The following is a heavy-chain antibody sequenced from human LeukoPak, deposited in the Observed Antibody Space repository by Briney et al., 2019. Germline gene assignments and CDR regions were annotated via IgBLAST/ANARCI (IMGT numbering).Heavy chain of an antibody. CDR2: INHSGST. CDR1: RESFSGYY. V-gene: IGHV4-34*01. J-gene: IGHJ4*02. CDR3: ARANGIAVAGYYFDY. D-gene: IGHD6-19*01. Sequence: SETLSLICAVYRESFSGYYWSWIRQPPGKGLEWIGEINHSGSTNYNPSLKSRVTISVDTSKNQFSLKLSSVTAADTAVYYCARANGIAVAGYYFDYWGQGTLVTVSS.